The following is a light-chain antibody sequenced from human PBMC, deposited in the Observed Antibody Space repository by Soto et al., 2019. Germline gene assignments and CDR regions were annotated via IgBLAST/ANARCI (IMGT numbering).Light chain of an antibody. CDR3: QQYNNWPWT. V-gene: IGKV3-15*01. Sequence: ETVMTQSPATLSVSPGGRATLSCRASQSISDTLSWYQQKPGQAPRLLIHGASTRATGFPARFSGSGSGTDFTLTISSLQSEDFATYYCQQYNNWPWTFGQGTKVDI. CDR1: QSISDT. J-gene: IGKJ1*01. CDR2: GAS.